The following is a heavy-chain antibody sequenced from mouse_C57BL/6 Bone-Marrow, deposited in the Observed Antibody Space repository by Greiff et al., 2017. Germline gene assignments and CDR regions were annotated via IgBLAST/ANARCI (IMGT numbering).Heavy chain of an antibody. J-gene: IGHJ3*01. Sequence: EVQRVESGGGLVQPGASLRLSCAASGFTFTDYYMSWVRQPPGKAPEWLALIRNKANGYTTEYTASVKGRFTISRDNSQNILYRQMNTLRAEDSATYSCVKAVDYGSSYGFAYWGQGTLVTVSA. CDR1: GFTFTDYY. CDR2: IRNKANGYTT. V-gene: IGHV7-4*01. CDR3: VKAVDYGSSYGFAY. D-gene: IGHD1-1*01.